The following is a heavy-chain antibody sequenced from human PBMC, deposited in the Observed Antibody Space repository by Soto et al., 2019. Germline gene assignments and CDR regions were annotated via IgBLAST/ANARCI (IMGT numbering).Heavy chain of an antibody. CDR1: GFTFSSYG. Sequence: QVQLVESGGGVVQPGRSLRLSCAASGFTFSSYGMHWVRQAPGKGLEWVAVIWSDGSNKYYADSVKGRFTISRDNSKNTLYLQLNSLRAEDPAVYYCARSYYDSSGDYPLWCPGTLVTVSS. V-gene: IGHV3-33*01. J-gene: IGHJ4*02. D-gene: IGHD3-22*01. CDR3: ARSYYDSSGDYPL. CDR2: IWSDGSNK.